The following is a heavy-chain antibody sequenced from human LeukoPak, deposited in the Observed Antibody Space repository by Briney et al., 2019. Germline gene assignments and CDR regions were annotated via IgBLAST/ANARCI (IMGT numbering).Heavy chain of an antibody. J-gene: IGHJ4*02. Sequence: PSETLSLTCAVYGGSFSGYYWSWIRQPPGKGLEWIGEINHSGSTNYNPSLKSRVTISVDTSKNQFSLKLSSVTAADTAVYYCARHPRITMVRGVIRPFDYWGQGTLVTVSS. CDR3: ARHPRITMVRGVIRPFDY. CDR2: INHSGST. CDR1: GGSFSGYY. V-gene: IGHV4-34*01. D-gene: IGHD3-10*01.